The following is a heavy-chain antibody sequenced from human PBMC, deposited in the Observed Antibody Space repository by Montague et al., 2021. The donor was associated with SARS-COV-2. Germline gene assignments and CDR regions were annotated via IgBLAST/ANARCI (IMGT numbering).Heavy chain of an antibody. D-gene: IGHD6-13*01. CDR3: ARVRQLGRGMDV. V-gene: IGHV6-1*01. CDR2: TFYRSEWNY. J-gene: IGHJ6*02. Sequence: CAISGDSVARNGLGWNWFRQSPSRHLECLGRTFYRSEWNYHYADSVKSRITIDPDTSKNQVSLQLRSVTPEDTAVYFCARVRQLGRGMDVWGQGTTVTVSS. CDR1: GDSVARNGLG.